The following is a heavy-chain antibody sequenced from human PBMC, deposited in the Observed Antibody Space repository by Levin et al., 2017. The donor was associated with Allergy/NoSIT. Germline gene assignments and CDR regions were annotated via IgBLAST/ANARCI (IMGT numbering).Heavy chain of an antibody. CDR1: GFTFSSYA. V-gene: IGHV3-30-3*01. D-gene: IGHD3-10*01. J-gene: IGHJ4*02. CDR2: ISYDGSNK. Sequence: GGSLRLSCAASGFTFSSYAMHWVRQAPGKGLEWVAVISYDGSNKYYADSVKGRFTISRDNSKNTLYLQMNSLRAEDTAVYYCARDLAGFGELSPLNYWGQGTLVTVSS. CDR3: ARDLAGFGELSPLNY.